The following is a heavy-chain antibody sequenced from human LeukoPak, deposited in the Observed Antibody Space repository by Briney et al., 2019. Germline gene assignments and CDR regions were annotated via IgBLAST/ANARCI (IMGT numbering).Heavy chain of an antibody. Sequence: SETLSLTCTVSGGSISSYYWSWLRQPPGKGLEWIGYIYYSGSTNYNPSLKSRVTISVDRSKNQFSLKLSSVTAADTAVYYCARSPTSYYDSSGLSWFDPWGQGTLVTVSS. CDR2: IYYSGST. D-gene: IGHD3-22*01. J-gene: IGHJ5*02. V-gene: IGHV4-59*12. CDR3: ARSPTSYYDSSGLSWFDP. CDR1: GGSISSYY.